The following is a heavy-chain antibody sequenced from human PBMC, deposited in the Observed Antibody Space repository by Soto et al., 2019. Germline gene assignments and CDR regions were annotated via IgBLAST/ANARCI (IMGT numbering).Heavy chain of an antibody. V-gene: IGHV3-23*01. CDR1: GFTFSSYA. CDR3: AKGTMIVVVITNFDY. CDR2: ISGSGGST. Sequence: PGGSLRLSCAASGFTFSSYAMSWVRQAPGKGLEWVSAISGSGGSTYYADSVKGRFTISRDNSKNTLHLQMSSLRAEDTAVYYCAKGTMIVVVITNFDYWGQGTLVTAPQ. D-gene: IGHD3-22*01. J-gene: IGHJ4*02.